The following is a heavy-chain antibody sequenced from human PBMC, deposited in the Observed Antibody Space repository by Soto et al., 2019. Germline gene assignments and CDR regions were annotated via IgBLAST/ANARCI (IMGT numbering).Heavy chain of an antibody. CDR1: GGTFSSYA. J-gene: IGHJ6*02. D-gene: IGHD6-6*01. CDR3: ARDRVQQIGYYYALGV. V-gene: IGHV1-69*12. CDR2: IIPMFATS. Sequence: QVQLVQSGAEVRKPGSSVKVSCKASGGTFSSYAITWVRQAPGQGLEWVGGIIPMFATSNYAQNFQGRVTIPAQQSTSTAYMELSSLTFEDTAVYYCARDRVQQIGYYYALGVWGQGTTVTVSS.